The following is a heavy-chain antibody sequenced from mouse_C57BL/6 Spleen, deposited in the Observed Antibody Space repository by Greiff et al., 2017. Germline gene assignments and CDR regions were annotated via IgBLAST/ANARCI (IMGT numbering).Heavy chain of an antibody. V-gene: IGHV3-6*01. J-gene: IGHJ3*01. CDR2: ISYDGSN. CDR3: ARDNYGSSYSFAY. Sequence: ESGPGLVKPSQSLSLTCSVTGYSITSGYYWNWIRQFPGNKLEWMGYISYDGSNNYNPSLKNRISITRDTSKNQFFLKLNSVTTEDTATYYCARDNYGSSYSFAYWGQATLVTVSA. D-gene: IGHD1-1*01. CDR1: GYSITSGYY.